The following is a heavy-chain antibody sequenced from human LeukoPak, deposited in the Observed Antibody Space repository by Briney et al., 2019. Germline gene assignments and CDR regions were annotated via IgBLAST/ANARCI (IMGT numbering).Heavy chain of an antibody. CDR1: GFTFSSYG. J-gene: IGHJ4*02. CDR2: ISYDGSNK. V-gene: IGHV3-30*18. CDR3: AKTQLGWLQLYYFDY. Sequence: PGRSLKLSCAASGFTFSSYGMHWVRQAPGKGLEWVAVISYDGSNKHYADSVKGRFTISRDNSKNTLYLQMNSLRAEDTAVYYCAKTQLGWLQLYYFDYWGQGTLVTVPS. D-gene: IGHD5-24*01.